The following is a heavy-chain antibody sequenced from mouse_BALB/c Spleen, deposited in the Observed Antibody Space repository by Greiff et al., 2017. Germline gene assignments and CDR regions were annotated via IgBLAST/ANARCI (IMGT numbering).Heavy chain of an antibody. CDR1: GYTFSSYW. D-gene: IGHD2-1*01. V-gene: IGHV1-77*01. J-gene: IGHJ4*01. Sequence: QVQLQQSGAELMKPGASVKISCKATGYTFSSYWIEWVKQRPGQGLEWIGEIYPGSGSTYYNEKFKGKATLTADKSSNTAYMQLSSLTSEDSAVYFCARFVLYGNYEDAMDYWGQGTSVTVSS. CDR3: ARFVLYGNYEDAMDY. CDR2: IYPGSGST.